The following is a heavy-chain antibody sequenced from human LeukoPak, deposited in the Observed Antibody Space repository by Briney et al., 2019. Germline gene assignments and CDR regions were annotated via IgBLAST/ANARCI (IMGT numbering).Heavy chain of an antibody. CDR1: GGSFSGYY. D-gene: IGHD1-7*01. V-gene: IGHV4-34*01. J-gene: IGHJ5*02. CDR2: INHSGST. CDR3: ARGGRWNYGWFDP. Sequence: PSETLSLTCAVYGGSFSGYYWSWIRQPPGKGLEWIGEINHSGSTNYNPSLKSRVTISVDTSKNQFSLKLSSVTDADTAVYYCARGGRWNYGWFDPWGQGTLVTVSS.